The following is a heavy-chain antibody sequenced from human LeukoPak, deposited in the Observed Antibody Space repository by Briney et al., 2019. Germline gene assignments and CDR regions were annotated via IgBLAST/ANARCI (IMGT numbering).Heavy chain of an antibody. CDR2: ISWNSGST. D-gene: IGHD3-10*01. CDR1: GFTFDEYA. Sequence: GRSLRLSCAASGFTFDEYAMHWVRQVPGKGLEWVSGISWNSGSTDYADSVKGRFTISRDNAKNSLYLQMNSLRVEDTALYYCASDTYYGSGSHHPRRFDYWGQGTLVTVSS. J-gene: IGHJ4*02. V-gene: IGHV3-9*01. CDR3: ASDTYYGSGSHHPRRFDY.